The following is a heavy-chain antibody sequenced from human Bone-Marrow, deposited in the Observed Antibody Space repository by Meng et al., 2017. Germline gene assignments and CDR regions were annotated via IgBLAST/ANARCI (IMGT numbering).Heavy chain of an antibody. CDR3: ARGRSAAGSFLP. Sequence: GGSLRLSCAASGFTFSSYEMNWVRQAPGKGLEWVSYISSGSTIYYADSVKGRFTISRDNAKNSLYLQMNSLRAEDTAVYYCARGRSAAGSFLPWGQGTLVTVSS. J-gene: IGHJ5*02. CDR2: ISSGSTI. V-gene: IGHV3-48*03. D-gene: IGHD6-13*01. CDR1: GFTFSSYE.